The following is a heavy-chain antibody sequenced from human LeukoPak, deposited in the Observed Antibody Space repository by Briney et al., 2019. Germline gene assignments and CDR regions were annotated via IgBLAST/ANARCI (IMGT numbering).Heavy chain of an antibody. J-gene: IGHJ4*02. D-gene: IGHD6-6*01. Sequence: SQTLSLTCTVSGGSISSGGYSWSWIRQHPGKGLEWIGYIYYSGSTYYNPSLKSRVTISVDTSKNQFSLKLSSVTAADTAVYYCARGAPSSSPNDYWGQGTLVTVSS. CDR2: IYYSGST. CDR3: ARGAPSSSPNDY. CDR1: GGSISSGGYS. V-gene: IGHV4-31*03.